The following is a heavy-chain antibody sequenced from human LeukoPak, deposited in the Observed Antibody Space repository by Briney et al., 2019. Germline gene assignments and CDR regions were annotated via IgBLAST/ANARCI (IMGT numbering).Heavy chain of an antibody. J-gene: IGHJ4*02. V-gene: IGHV3-23*01. CDR1: GFTFSSYA. D-gene: IGHD3-10*01. Sequence: GGSLRLSCAASGFTFSSYAMSWVRQAPGKGLEWVSAISGSGGSTYYADSVKGRFTISRDNSKNTLYLQMNSLRAEDTAVYYCAKAGNKVLRFGESHDYWGQGTLVTVSS. CDR3: AKAGNKVLRFGESHDY. CDR2: ISGSGGST.